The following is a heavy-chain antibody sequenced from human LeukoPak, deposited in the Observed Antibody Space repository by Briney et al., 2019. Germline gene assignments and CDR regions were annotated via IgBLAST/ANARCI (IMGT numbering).Heavy chain of an antibody. CDR1: GFTFSSYA. CDR3: AKALHYYDSSGYSNWYFDL. D-gene: IGHD3-22*01. Sequence: GGSLRLSCAASGFTFSSYAMSWVRQAPGKGLEWVSIISGSGGSTYYADSVKGRFTISRDNSKNTLYLQMNSLRAEDTAVYYCAKALHYYDSSGYSNWYFDLWGRGTLVTVSS. J-gene: IGHJ2*01. V-gene: IGHV3-23*01. CDR2: ISGSGGST.